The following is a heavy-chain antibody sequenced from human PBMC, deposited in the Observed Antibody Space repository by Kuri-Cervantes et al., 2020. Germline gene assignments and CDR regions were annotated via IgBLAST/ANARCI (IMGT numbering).Heavy chain of an antibody. D-gene: IGHD2/OR15-2a*01. Sequence: SETLSLTCAVYGGSFSGYYWSWIRQPPGKGLEWIGEINHSGSTYYNPSLKSRVTISADTSENQFSLMLTSVTAADTAVYYCARVLPRGFNFPYGSNWLDPWGQGTLVTVSS. V-gene: IGHV4-34*01. J-gene: IGHJ5*02. CDR3: ARVLPRGFNFPYGSNWLDP. CDR1: GGSFSGYY. CDR2: INHSGST.